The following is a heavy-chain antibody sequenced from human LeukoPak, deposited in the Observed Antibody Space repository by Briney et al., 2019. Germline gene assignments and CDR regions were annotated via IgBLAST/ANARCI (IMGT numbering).Heavy chain of an antibody. D-gene: IGHD3-16*01. V-gene: IGHV3-48*04. CDR2: ISPRSETI. CDR3: ARIDGPTVFTYYMDL. J-gene: IGHJ6*03. Sequence: GESLILSCATSGFSFNRRGMNWVRQPPGKGLEWVSYISPRSETIFYAESVQGRFAVSRDDAKGSLYLQMHTLRVEDTAVYYCARIDGPTVFTYYMDLWGKGTTVTVAS. CDR1: GFSFNRRG.